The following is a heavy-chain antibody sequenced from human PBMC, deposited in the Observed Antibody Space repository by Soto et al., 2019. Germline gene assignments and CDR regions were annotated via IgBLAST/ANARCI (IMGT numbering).Heavy chain of an antibody. Sequence: EVQLVESGGGLVQPGGSLRLSCAASGFTFSNAWMNWVRQAPGKGLEWVGRIKSKTDGGTTDYAAPVKGRFTISRDDAKNTLYLQMNSLKTEDTAVYYCTTDHSEDYYGSGSYYGMDVWGQGTTVTVSS. D-gene: IGHD3-10*01. CDR2: IKSKTDGGTT. J-gene: IGHJ6*02. CDR1: GFTFSNAW. V-gene: IGHV3-15*07. CDR3: TTDHSEDYYGSGSYYGMDV.